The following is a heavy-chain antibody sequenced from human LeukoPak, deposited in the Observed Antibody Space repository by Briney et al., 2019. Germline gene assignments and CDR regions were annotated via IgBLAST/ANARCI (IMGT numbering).Heavy chain of an antibody. CDR2: IKQDGSEK. Sequence: GGSLRPSCAASGFTFSSYWMSWVRQAPGKGLEWVANIKQDGSEKYYVDSVEGRFTISRDNAKNSLYLQMNSLRAEDTAVYYCARPQRGHSYVESGWYFDLWGRGTLVTVSS. J-gene: IGHJ2*01. CDR1: GFTFSSYW. D-gene: IGHD5-18*01. CDR3: ARPQRGHSYVESGWYFDL. V-gene: IGHV3-7*01.